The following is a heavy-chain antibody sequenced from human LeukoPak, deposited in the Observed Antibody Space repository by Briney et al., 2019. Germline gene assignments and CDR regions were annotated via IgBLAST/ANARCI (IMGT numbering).Heavy chain of an antibody. D-gene: IGHD4-17*01. CDR1: GFRFSDYN. J-gene: IGHJ3*02. CDR2: IIGSSSAI. CDR3: ARGPPYYGDYADAFDI. Sequence: GGSLRLSCAASGFRFSDYNMNWVRQAPGKGLEWVSYIIGSSSAIYYADSVKGRFTISRDNAKNSLWLQMSSLRAEDTAVYYCARGPPYYGDYADAFDIWGQGTMVTVSS. V-gene: IGHV3-48*01.